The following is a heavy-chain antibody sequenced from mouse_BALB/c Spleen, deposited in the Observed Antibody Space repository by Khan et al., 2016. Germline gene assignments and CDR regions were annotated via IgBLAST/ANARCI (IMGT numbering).Heavy chain of an antibody. CDR3: ASNVYYFDY. CDR2: ISSGGSS. Sequence: ELVESGGGLVKPGGSLKLSCAASGFTFSSYAMSWVRQTPEKRLEWVASISSGGSSFYPDILKNRFTISRDNARNILYLQMSSLRSEYTAIYYCASNVYYFDYWGHGTTLTVSS. V-gene: IGHV5-6-5*01. J-gene: IGHJ2*01. CDR1: GFTFSSYA.